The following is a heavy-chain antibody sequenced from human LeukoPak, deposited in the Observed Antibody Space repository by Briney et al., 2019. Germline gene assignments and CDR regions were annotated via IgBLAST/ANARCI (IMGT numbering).Heavy chain of an antibody. D-gene: IGHD2-8*01. CDR3: TKGANGHSFDY. V-gene: IGHV5-51*01. J-gene: IGHJ4*02. Sequence: GESLKISCKGSGYSFTSYGIAWVRQMPGKGLEWMGLIFPGDSDTRYSPSFQGQVTISADKSSSTAYLQWSSLKASDTALYYCTKGANGHSFDYWGQGIPVTVSS. CDR1: GYSFTSYG. CDR2: IFPGDSDT.